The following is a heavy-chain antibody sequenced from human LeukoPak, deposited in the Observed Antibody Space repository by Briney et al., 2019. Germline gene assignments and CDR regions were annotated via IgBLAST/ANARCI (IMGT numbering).Heavy chain of an antibody. CDR2: INSNSGGT. Sequence: ASVKVSCKASGGDFNSHIINWVRQAPGQGLEWMGWINSNSGGTKYTQKFQGRIIMTRDTSIRTGYMELSSLRSDDTAVYYCARSLVDWGRGTLVTVSS. CDR1: GGDFNSHI. CDR3: ARSLVD. V-gene: IGHV1-2*02. J-gene: IGHJ4*02. D-gene: IGHD6-6*01.